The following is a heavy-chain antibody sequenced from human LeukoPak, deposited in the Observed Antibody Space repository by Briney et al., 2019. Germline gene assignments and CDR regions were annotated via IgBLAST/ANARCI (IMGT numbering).Heavy chain of an antibody. D-gene: IGHD3-10*01. Sequence: GESLKISCRGSGYSFTNYWIGWVRQMPGKGLEWMGIIYPGDSDARYSPSFEGRVTISVDKTINTAYLQWSSLKASDTAMYYCARVASGNLDYWGQGTLVTVSS. CDR1: GYSFTNYW. J-gene: IGHJ4*02. CDR3: ARVASGNLDY. V-gene: IGHV5-51*01. CDR2: IYPGDSDA.